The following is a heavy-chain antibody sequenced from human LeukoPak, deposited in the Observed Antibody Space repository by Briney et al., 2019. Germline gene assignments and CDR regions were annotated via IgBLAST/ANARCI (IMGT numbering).Heavy chain of an antibody. CDR2: ISYDGSNK. D-gene: IGHD1-26*01. CDR3: ARVGATSYYFDY. J-gene: IGHJ4*02. CDR1: GFTFSSYG. Sequence: SGGSLRLSCAASGFTFSSYGMHWARQAPGKGLECVAVISYDGSNKYYADSVKGRFTISRDNSKNTLYLQMNSLRAEDTAVYYCARVGATSYYFDYWGQGTLVTVSS. V-gene: IGHV3-30*03.